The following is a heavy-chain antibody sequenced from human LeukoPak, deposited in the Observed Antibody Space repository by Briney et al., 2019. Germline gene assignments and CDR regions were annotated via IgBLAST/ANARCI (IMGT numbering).Heavy chain of an antibody. CDR1: GFTFSSST. CDR3: AKEGRSTTPGY. D-gene: IGHD6-13*01. CDR2: ISRSGTSI. Sequence: GGSLRLSCAASGFTFSSSTMDWVRQAPGKGLEWVSSISRSGTSIYYADSLRGRCTISRDNAKNSLYLQMNSLGVADTAVYYCAKEGRSTTPGYWGQGTLVTVSS. J-gene: IGHJ4*02. V-gene: IGHV3-21*01.